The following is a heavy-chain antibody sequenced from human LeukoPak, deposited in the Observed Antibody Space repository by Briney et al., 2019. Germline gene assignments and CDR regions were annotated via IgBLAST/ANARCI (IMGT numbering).Heavy chain of an antibody. J-gene: IGHJ4*02. CDR2: INHSGST. D-gene: IGHD5-18*01. CDR3: ARGPPRGYSYGYNPYYFDY. V-gene: IGHV4-34*01. Sequence: SETLSLTCAVYGGSFSGYYWSRIRQPPGKGLEWIGEINHSGSTNYNPSLKSRVTISVDTSKNQFSLKLSSVTAADTAVYYCARGPPRGYSYGYNPYYFDYWGQGTLVTVSS. CDR1: GGSFSGYY.